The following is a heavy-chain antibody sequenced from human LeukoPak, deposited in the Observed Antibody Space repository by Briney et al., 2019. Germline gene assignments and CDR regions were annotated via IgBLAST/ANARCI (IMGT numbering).Heavy chain of an antibody. CDR1: GYTFTSYD. V-gene: IGHV1-8*01. CDR2: MNPSSGNT. Sequence: GASVKVSCKASGYTFTSYDINWVRQATGQGLEWMGWMNPSSGNTGYAQKFQGRVTMTRNTSISTAYMELSSLRSEDTAVYYCARDAHLVYYYYGMDVWGQGTTVTVSS. D-gene: IGHD2-2*01. J-gene: IGHJ6*02. CDR3: ARDAHLVYYYYGMDV.